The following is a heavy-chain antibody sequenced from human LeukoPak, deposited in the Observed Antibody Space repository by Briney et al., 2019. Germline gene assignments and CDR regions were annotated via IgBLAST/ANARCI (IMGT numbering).Heavy chain of an antibody. V-gene: IGHV4-39*01. CDR2: IFNSGTT. Sequence: SETLSLTCTVSGGSISSSTYFWGWIRQPPGKGLEWVGSIFNSGTTYYNPSLKSRVTISVDTSKNQFSLKLNSVTAADTAVYYCARHGSYYFWFDPWGQGTLVTVSS. D-gene: IGHD1-26*01. J-gene: IGHJ5*02. CDR3: ARHGSYYFWFDP. CDR1: GGSISSSTYF.